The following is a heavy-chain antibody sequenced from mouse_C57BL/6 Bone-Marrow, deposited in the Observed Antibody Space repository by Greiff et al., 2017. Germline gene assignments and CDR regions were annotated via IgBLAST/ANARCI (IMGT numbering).Heavy chain of an antibody. V-gene: IGHV1-59*01. CDR3: ASRDYFDY. CDR2: IDPSDSYT. J-gene: IGHJ2*01. Sequence: QVQLQQPGAELVRPGTTVKLSCKASGYTFTSYWMHWVKQRPGKGLEWIGVIDPSDSYTNYNQKFKGKATLTVDTSSSTAYMQLSSLTSEDSAVYYCASRDYFDYWGQGTTLTVSS. D-gene: IGHD3-1*01. CDR1: GYTFTSYW.